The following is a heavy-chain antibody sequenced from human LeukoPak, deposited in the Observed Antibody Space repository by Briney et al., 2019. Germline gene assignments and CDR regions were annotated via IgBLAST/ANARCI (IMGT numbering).Heavy chain of an antibody. Sequence: GGSLRLSCAASGFTFSSYWMSWVRQAPGKGGEWVANIKQDGREKYYVDSVKGRLNISREKEKKSLYLQMNSLRAEDTAVYYCARSIAVAENAFDIWGQGTMVTVSS. CDR1: GFTFSSYW. CDR3: ARSIAVAENAFDI. D-gene: IGHD6-19*01. J-gene: IGHJ3*02. CDR2: IKQDGREK. V-gene: IGHV3-7*01.